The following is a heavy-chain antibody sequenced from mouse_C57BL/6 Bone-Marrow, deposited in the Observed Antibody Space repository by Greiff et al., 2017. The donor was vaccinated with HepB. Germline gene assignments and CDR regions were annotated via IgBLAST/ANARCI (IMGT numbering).Heavy chain of an antibody. J-gene: IGHJ1*03. CDR3: AICCYYSNYDVVWYFDV. CDR2: INPNNGGT. Sequence: VQLQQSGPELAKPGASVKIPCKASGYTFTDYNMDWVKQSHGKSLEWIGDINPNNGGTSYNQKFKGKATLTVDKSSSTAYMELRYLTSGDTAVYYCAICCYYSNYDVVWYFDVWGTGTTVTVSS. V-gene: IGHV1-18*01. D-gene: IGHD2-5*01. CDR1: GYTFTDYN.